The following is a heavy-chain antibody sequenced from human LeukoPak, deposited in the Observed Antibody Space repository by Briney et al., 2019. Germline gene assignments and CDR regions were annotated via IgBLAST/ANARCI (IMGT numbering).Heavy chain of an antibody. Sequence: SETLSLTCSVSGDSITATSYYWAWIRQPPGKGLEWIGSIYYSGVVNYDPSLQSRVTISVDTSKTQFSLSLSSVTAADTAVYYCARQIRYTYDPNWFHPWGQGTLVTVSS. CDR3: ARQIRYTYDPNWFHP. D-gene: IGHD2-2*02. V-gene: IGHV4-39*01. J-gene: IGHJ5*02. CDR1: GDSITATSYY. CDR2: IYYSGVV.